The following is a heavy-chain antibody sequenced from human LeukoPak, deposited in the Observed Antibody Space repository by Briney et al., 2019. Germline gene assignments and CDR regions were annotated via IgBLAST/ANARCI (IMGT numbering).Heavy chain of an antibody. CDR1: GFTFSNYW. V-gene: IGHV3-7*05. CDR2: IKYDGSEK. CDR3: ARYIDWRYYFDY. J-gene: IGHJ4*02. D-gene: IGHD2-15*01. Sequence: GGSLRLSCAASGFTFSNYWMSWVRQAPGKGLEWVANIKYDGSEKNYVDSVKGRFTISRDNAKNSLYLQMNSLRAEDTAVYYCARYIDWRYYFDYWGQGTLVTVSS.